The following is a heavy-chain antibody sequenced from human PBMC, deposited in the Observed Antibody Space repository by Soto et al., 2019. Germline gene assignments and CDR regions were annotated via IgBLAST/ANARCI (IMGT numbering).Heavy chain of an antibody. J-gene: IGHJ5*02. V-gene: IGHV1-69*02. CDR2: IIRILGIA. CDR3: ARVAAPKYWFDP. Sequence: QVQLVQSGAEVKKPGSSVKVSCKASGGTFSSYTISWVRQAPGQGLEWMGRIIRILGIANYAQKFQGRVTITADKSASTACMELSSLRSEDTAVYYCARVAAPKYWFDPWGQGSLVTVSS. CDR1: GGTFSSYT.